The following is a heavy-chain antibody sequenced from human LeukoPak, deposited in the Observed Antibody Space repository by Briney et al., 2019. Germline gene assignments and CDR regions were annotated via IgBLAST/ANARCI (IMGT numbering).Heavy chain of an antibody. Sequence: PSETLSLTCAVSGGSISPYYWAWIRQPPGKGLEWIGYIHTSGSNNQYPSLKSRVTISVDKSKNHFSLRLTSVTAADTAVYYCARLSAAVHLGAFDLWGQGTMVTVSS. V-gene: IGHV4-4*09. J-gene: IGHJ3*01. CDR2: IHTSGSN. CDR3: ARLSAAVHLGAFDL. CDR1: GGSISPYY. D-gene: IGHD3-3*01.